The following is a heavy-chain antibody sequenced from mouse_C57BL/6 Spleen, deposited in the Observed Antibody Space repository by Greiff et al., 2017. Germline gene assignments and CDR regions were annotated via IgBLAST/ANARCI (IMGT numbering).Heavy chain of an antibody. V-gene: IGHV14-2*01. D-gene: IGHD1-2*01. J-gene: IGHJ2*01. CDR3: ARSLLRSYFDY. CDR2: IDPEDGET. Sequence: VQLQQPGAELVKPGASVKLSCTASGFNIKDYYMPWVKQRTEQGLEWIGRIDPEDGETKYDPKFQGKATITADTSSNTAYLQLSSLTSEDTAVYYGARSLLRSYFDYWGQGTTLTVSS. CDR1: GFNIKDYY.